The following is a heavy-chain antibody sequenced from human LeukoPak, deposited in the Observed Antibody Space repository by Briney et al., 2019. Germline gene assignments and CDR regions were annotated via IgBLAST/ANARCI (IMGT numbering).Heavy chain of an antibody. CDR3: AKDKDLTKLGYFDY. V-gene: IGHV3-23*01. CDR1: GFTFNSYA. D-gene: IGHD3-3*01. Sequence: GGSLRLSCAASGFTFNSYAMSWVRQAPGKGLEWVSGISGSGDITYFGDSVKGRFTISRDKSKNTLYLQMNSLRAEDTAVYYCAKDKDLTKLGYFDYWGQGTLVTVSS. CDR2: ISGSGDIT. J-gene: IGHJ4*02.